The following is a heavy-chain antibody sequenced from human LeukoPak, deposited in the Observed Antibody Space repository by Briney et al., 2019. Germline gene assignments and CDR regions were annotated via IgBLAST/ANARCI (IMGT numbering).Heavy chain of an antibody. CDR3: ARVRIAAAGPYYYYGMDV. CDR1: GYTFTSYD. Sequence: GASVKVSCKASGYTFTSYDINWVRQATGQGLEWMGWMNPNSGNTGYAQKFQGRVTMTRNTSISTAYMELSSLRSEDTAVYYCARVRIAAAGPYYYYGMDVWGQGTTVTVSS. D-gene: IGHD6-13*01. J-gene: IGHJ6*02. V-gene: IGHV1-8*01. CDR2: MNPNSGNT.